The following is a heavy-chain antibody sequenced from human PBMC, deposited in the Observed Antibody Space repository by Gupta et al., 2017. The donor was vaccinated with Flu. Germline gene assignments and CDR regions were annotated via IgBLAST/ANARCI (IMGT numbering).Heavy chain of an antibody. Sequence: AQLVQSGAEVKKPGSSVKVSCKASGGTSSSYAISWVRQAPGQGLEWTGVIISIFGTATYAKKFQGRVTITADESTSTAYMELSILRSEETAVYYCARGDEYSGYDSRPNWFDPWGQGTLVTVSS. CDR3: ARGDEYSGYDSRPNWFDP. J-gene: IGHJ5*02. D-gene: IGHD5-12*01. V-gene: IGHV1-69*01. CDR1: GGTSSSYA. CDR2: IISIFGTA.